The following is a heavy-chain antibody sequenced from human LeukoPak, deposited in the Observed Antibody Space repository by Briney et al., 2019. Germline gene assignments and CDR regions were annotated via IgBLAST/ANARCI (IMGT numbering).Heavy chain of an antibody. D-gene: IGHD3-16*01. CDR1: GFTLSSNY. V-gene: IGHV3-66*02. CDR3: ARDYVGDV. CDR2: IYRGGAI. J-gene: IGHJ6*04. Sequence: GGSLRLSCAASGFTLSSNYMSWVRQAPGKGLEWVAVIYRGGAIFYADSVKGRFTTSSDSSKNTLDLQMNSLRAEDTAVYYCARDYVGDVWGKGTTVTVSS.